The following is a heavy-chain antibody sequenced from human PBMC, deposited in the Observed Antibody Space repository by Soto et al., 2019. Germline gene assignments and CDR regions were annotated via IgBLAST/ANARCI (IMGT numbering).Heavy chain of an antibody. CDR2: IWYDGSNK. CDR1: GFTFSSYG. J-gene: IGHJ6*02. D-gene: IGHD6-19*01. CDR3: AREGAGIAVAGNYYGMDV. Sequence: GGSLRLSCAASGFTFSSYGMHWVRQAPGKGLEWVAVIWYDGSNKYYADSVKGRFTISRDNSKNTLYLQMNSLRAEDTAVYYCAREGAGIAVAGNYYGMDVWGQGTTVTVSS. V-gene: IGHV3-33*01.